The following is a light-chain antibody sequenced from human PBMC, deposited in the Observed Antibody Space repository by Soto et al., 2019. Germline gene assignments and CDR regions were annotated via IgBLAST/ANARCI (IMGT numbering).Light chain of an antibody. J-gene: IGKJ2*01. V-gene: IGKV1-39*01. CDR3: QQTYLAPYT. CDR2: AAS. CDR1: QIINSY. Sequence: DIQMTQSPSSLSASVGDRVLITCGTSQIINSYLAWYQQKPGRAPNLVIYAASTLESGVPSRFSGSGSGTDFTLTISSLQPEDYGTYYCQQTYLAPYTFGQGTKVEIK.